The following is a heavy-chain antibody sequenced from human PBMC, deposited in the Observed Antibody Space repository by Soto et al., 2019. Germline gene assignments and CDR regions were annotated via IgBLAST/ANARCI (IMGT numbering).Heavy chain of an antibody. CDR3: ARDKDYYDSSGPEDDAFDI. V-gene: IGHV4-31*03. Sequence: QVQLQESGPGLVKPSQTLSLTCTVSGGSISSGGYYWSWIRQHPGKGLERIGYIYYSGSTYYNPSLKSRVTILVDTSKNQFSLKLSSVTAADTAVYYCARDKDYYDSSGPEDDAFDIWGQGTMVTVSS. CDR1: GGSISSGGYY. CDR2: IYYSGST. D-gene: IGHD3-22*01. J-gene: IGHJ3*02.